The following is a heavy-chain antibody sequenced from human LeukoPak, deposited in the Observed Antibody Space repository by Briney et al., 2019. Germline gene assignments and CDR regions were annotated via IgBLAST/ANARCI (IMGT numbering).Heavy chain of an antibody. CDR3: ARASIRSSGGTCYHADLDY. V-gene: IGHV4-34*01. Sequence: SETLSLTCAVYGGSFSGYYWSWIRQPPGKGLESIGEINHSGSTNYNPSLKSRFTISVDTSKNQFSLKVSSVTAADTAVYYCARASIRSSGGTCYHADLDYWGRGALVTVSS. J-gene: IGHJ4*02. CDR2: INHSGST. CDR1: GGSFSGYY. D-gene: IGHD2-15*01.